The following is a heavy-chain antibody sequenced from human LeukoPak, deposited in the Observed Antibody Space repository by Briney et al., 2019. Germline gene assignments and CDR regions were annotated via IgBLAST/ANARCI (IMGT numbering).Heavy chain of an antibody. Sequence: PPETLSLTCTVSGGSISSGTYYWAWIRQPPGKGLEWIGTIYHSGSTYYNPSLKSRVTISVDTSKNQFSLKLSSVTAADTAVYYCAQMEDSSGGIDYWGQGTLVTVSS. V-gene: IGHV4-39*07. D-gene: IGHD3-22*01. J-gene: IGHJ4*02. CDR2: IYHSGST. CDR3: AQMEDSSGGIDY. CDR1: GGSISSGTYY.